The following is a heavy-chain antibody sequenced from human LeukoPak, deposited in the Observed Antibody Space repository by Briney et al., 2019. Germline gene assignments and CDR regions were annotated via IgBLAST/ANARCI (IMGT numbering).Heavy chain of an antibody. CDR2: ISGSGGST. CDR1: GFTFSSYA. J-gene: IGHJ5*02. Sequence: GGSLRLSCAASGFTFSSYAMSWVRQAPGKGLEWVSAISGSGGSTYYADSVKGRFTISRDNSKNTLYLQMNSLRAEDTAVYYYAKDLEGAVTPPSWFDPWGQGTLVTVSS. D-gene: IGHD4-11*01. V-gene: IGHV3-23*01. CDR3: AKDLEGAVTPPSWFDP.